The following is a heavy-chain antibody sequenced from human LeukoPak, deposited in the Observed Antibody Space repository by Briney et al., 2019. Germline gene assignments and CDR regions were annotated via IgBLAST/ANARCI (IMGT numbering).Heavy chain of an antibody. D-gene: IGHD3-16*01. CDR3: GRAFPPLRTASAGDL. J-gene: IGHJ4*02. CDR1: GFTFSDYD. Sequence: PGGSLKLSCSASGFTFSDYDMNWFRQAPGQGLEWISSISGHSSHVYYGDSVQGRFSISRDNAINSVFLQMNSLGVDDTAVYYCGRAFPPLRTASAGDLWGQGSLVTVSS. V-gene: IGHV3-21*01. CDR2: ISGHSSHV.